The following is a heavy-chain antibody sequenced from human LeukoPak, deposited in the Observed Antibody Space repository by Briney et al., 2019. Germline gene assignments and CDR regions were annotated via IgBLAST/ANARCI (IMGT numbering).Heavy chain of an antibody. J-gene: IGHJ4*02. V-gene: IGHV4-39*01. CDR2: IYYSGST. CDR1: GGSISSSSYY. D-gene: IGHD4-23*01. CDR3: ARRHDYGGNTFDY. Sequence: TSETLSLTCTVSGGSISSSSYYWGWIRQPPGKGLEWIGSIYYSGSTYYNSSLKSRVTISVDTSKNQFSLKLSSVTAADTAVYYCARRHDYGGNTFDYWGQGTLVTVSS.